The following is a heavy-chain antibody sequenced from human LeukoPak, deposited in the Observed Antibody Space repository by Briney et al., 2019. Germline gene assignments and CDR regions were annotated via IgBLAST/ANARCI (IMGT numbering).Heavy chain of an antibody. D-gene: IGHD5-12*01. V-gene: IGHV4-34*01. CDR2: INHSGST. J-gene: IGHJ4*02. CDR1: GGSFSGYY. CDR3: ARATYSGYEYFDY. Sequence: KTSETLSLTCAVYGGSFSGYYWSWIRQPPGKGLEWIGEINHSGSTNYNPSLKSRVTISVDTSKDQLSLKLSSVTAADTAVYYCARATYSGYEYFDYWGQGTLVTVSS.